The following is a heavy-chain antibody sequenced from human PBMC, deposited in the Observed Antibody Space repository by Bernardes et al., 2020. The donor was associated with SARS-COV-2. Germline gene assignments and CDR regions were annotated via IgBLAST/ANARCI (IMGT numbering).Heavy chain of an antibody. V-gene: IGHV3-74*01. J-gene: IGHJ4*02. CDR3: ARGASSGYRVDY. CDR2: INTDGSTT. D-gene: IGHD3-22*01. CDR1: GFPFSSYW. Sequence: GGSLRLSFAASGFPFSSYWIHWVRQIPGRGRGWRSRINTDGSTTNYADSVKGRFTISRDKAKNTLWLQMNSLGADDTAVYYCARGASSGYRVDYWGPGTLVTVSS.